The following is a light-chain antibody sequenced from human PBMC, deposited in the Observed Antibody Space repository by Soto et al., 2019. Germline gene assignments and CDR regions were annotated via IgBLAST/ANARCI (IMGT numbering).Light chain of an antibody. CDR1: NSNIGTDYD. J-gene: IGLJ2*01. Sequence: QAVLTQPPSVSGAPGQRVTISCTGSNSNIGTDYDVHWDQQFPGTAPKLLIYVNTNRASGVPDRFSGSKSGTSAVLAITGLQAEDEADYYCQYFDTSLPCLIFGLGTNLTVL. CDR3: QYFDTSLPCLI. CDR2: VNT. V-gene: IGLV1-40*01.